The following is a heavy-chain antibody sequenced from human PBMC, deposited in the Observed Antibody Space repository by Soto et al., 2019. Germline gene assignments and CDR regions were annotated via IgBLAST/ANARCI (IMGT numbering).Heavy chain of an antibody. Sequence: GGSLRLSCAASGFTFSDRYMDWVRQAPGKGLEWVGRTKNKANSYTTEYAASVKGRFTISRDDSRNSVYLQMNSLKTDDTAVYYCTIEGAYPGPDFDYWGQGTLVNVSS. V-gene: IGHV3-72*01. CDR2: TKNKANSYTT. CDR3: TIEGAYPGPDFDY. J-gene: IGHJ4*02. D-gene: IGHD3-16*01. CDR1: GFTFSDRY.